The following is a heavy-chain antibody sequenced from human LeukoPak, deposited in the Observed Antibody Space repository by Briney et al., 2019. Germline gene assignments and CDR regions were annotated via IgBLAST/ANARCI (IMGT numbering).Heavy chain of an antibody. CDR3: ARDRVEMVPRDAFDI. CDR2: ISPYNGNT. Sequence: GASVKVSCKASGYTFTIHGISWVRQAPGQGLEWMGWISPYNGNTYYAQNLQGRVTMTTDTSTSTAYMELRSLRSDDTAVYYCARDRVEMVPRDAFDIWGQGTMVTVSS. CDR1: GYTFTIHG. V-gene: IGHV1-18*01. J-gene: IGHJ3*02. D-gene: IGHD5-24*01.